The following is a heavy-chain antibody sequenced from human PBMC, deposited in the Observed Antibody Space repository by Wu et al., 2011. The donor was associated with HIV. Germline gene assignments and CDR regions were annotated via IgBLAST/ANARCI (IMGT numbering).Heavy chain of an antibody. CDR2: ISAYNGDT. Sequence: QVQLVQSGPEVTKPGASVKVSCKTSGYTFTNYGIIWVRQAPGQGLEWVGRISAYNGDTNYAQKLQGRVSMTTDTSTSTAYMELRRLTSDDTAVYFCARDGYCVRTWCHDGILDYWGQGTLVT. CDR3: ARDGYCVRTWCHDGILDY. V-gene: IGHV1-18*01. CDR1: GYTFTNYG. J-gene: IGHJ4*02. D-gene: IGHD2-2*03.